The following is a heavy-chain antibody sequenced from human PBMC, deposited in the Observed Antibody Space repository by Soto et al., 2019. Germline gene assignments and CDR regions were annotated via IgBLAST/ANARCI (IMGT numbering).Heavy chain of an antibody. CDR2: MNPNSANT. V-gene: IGHV1-8*01. CDR3: ARMATYGTLNWFDP. J-gene: IGHJ5*02. CDR1: GYAFGDYD. D-gene: IGHD1-1*01. Sequence: QVQLVQSGAEVQRPGASVKVSCRASGYAFGDYDISWVRQAPGQGPEWMGWMNPNSANTGYAQKFQGRVSMTRDMSISTAYMELSRLRPEDTAIYYCARMATYGTLNWFDPWGQGALVTVSS.